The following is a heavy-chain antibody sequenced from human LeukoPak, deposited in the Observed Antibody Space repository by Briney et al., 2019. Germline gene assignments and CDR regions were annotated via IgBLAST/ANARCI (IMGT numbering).Heavy chain of an antibody. Sequence: GGSLRLSCAASGFTFSSYSMNWVRQAPGKGLEWVSYISSSSSTIYYADSVKGRFTISRDNAKNSLYLQMNSLRAEDTAVYHCATPRYGAPYTHRYWGQGTLVTVSS. D-gene: IGHD4-17*01. J-gene: IGHJ4*02. CDR1: GFTFSSYS. CDR2: ISSSSSTI. V-gene: IGHV3-48*01. CDR3: ATPRYGAPYTHRY.